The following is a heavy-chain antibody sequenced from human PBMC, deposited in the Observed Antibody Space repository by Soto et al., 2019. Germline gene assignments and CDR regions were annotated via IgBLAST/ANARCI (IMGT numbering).Heavy chain of an antibody. CDR2: ISSNGGST. J-gene: IGHJ2*01. CDR1: GFTFSSYA. Sequence: PGGSMRLSCAASGFTFSSYAMHWVRQAPGKGLEYVSAISSNGGSTYYANSVKGRFTISRDNSKNTLYLQMGSLRAEDMAVYYCARDQRGARYFALWGRGTLVTVSS. V-gene: IGHV3-64*01. CDR3: ARDQRGARYFAL.